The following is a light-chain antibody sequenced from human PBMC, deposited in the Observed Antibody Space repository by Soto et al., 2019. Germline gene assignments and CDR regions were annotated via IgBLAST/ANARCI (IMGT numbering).Light chain of an antibody. CDR1: SSDVGGYNY. CDR2: EVT. V-gene: IGLV2-8*01. J-gene: IGLJ3*02. CDR3: SSHAGISNVV. Sequence: QSALTQPPSASGSPGQSVTISCTGTSSDVGGYNYVSWYQQHPGKAPKLIIYEVTKRPSGVPDRVSGSKSGNTASLTVSGLLAEDEADYYCSSHAGISNVVFGGGTQLTVL.